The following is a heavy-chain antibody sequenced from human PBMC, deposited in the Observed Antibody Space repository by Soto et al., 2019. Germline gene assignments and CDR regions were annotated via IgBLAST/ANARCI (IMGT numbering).Heavy chain of an antibody. Sequence: SETLSLTCTVSGGSISSGDYYWSWIRQPPGKGLEWIGYIYYSGSTYYNPSLKGRFTISRDNSKNTLYLQMNSLRAEDTAVYYCARRGPGTYFDYWGQGTLVTVSS. CDR1: GGSISSGDYY. CDR2: IYYSGST. J-gene: IGHJ4*02. V-gene: IGHV4-30-4*01. D-gene: IGHD6-13*01. CDR3: ARRGPGTYFDY.